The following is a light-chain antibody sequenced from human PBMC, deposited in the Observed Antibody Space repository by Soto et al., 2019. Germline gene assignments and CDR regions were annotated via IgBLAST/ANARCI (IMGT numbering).Light chain of an antibody. J-gene: IGLJ1*01. CDR1: NSDIGAYNY. Sequence: QSALTQPASVSGSPGQSITISRTGTNSDIGAYNYVSWYQQHPGKAPKLMINAVNNRPSGVSNRFSGSKSGSTASLTISGLQAEDEAEYYCSSYTSSSTLVFGTGTKLTVL. CDR3: SSYTSSSTLV. V-gene: IGLV2-14*01. CDR2: AVN.